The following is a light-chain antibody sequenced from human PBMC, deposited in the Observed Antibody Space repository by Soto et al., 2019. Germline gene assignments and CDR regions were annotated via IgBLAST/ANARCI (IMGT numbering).Light chain of an antibody. CDR1: QGISSY. V-gene: IGKV1-8*01. CDR2: AAS. CDR3: QQYYSYPPYT. Sequence: AIRMTQSPSSFSASTGDRVTITCRASQGISSYLAWYQQKPGKAPKLLIYAASTLQSGVPSRFSGSASGTDFTLTISCLQCEDFATYYCQQYYSYPPYTLGQGTKLEIK. J-gene: IGKJ2*01.